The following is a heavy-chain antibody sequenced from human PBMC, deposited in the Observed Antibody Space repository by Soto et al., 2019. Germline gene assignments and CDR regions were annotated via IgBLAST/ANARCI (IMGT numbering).Heavy chain of an antibody. CDR1: CLSFIGYY. J-gene: IGHJ6*02. Sequence: SETLSLTCAFYCLSFIGYYWSWIRQPPGKGLEWIGEINHSGSTNYNPSLKSRVTISVDTSKNQFSLKLSSVTAADTAVYYCTSTVTRYYYYYGMDVWGQGTTVTVSS. V-gene: IGHV4-34*01. CDR2: INHSGST. D-gene: IGHD4-17*01. CDR3: TSTVTRYYYYYGMDV.